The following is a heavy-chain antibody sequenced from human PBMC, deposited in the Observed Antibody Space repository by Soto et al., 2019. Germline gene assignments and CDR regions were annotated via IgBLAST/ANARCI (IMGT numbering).Heavy chain of an antibody. V-gene: IGHV4-38-2*02. J-gene: IGHJ4*02. Sequence: SETLSLTCAVSGYSISSGYYWGWIRQPPGKGLEWIGSIYHSGSTYYNPSLKSRVTISVDTSKNQFSLKLSSVTAADTAVYYWARDKYIAAAGTVDYWGQGTRVTVSS. CDR3: ARDKYIAAAGTVDY. CDR1: GYSISSGYY. CDR2: IYHSGST. D-gene: IGHD6-13*01.